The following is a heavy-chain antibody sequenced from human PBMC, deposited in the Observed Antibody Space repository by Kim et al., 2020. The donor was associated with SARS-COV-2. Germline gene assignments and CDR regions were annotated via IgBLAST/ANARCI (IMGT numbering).Heavy chain of an antibody. Sequence: SETLSLTCTVSGGSISSSSYYWGWIRQPPGKGLEWIGSIYYSGSTYYNPSLKSRVTISVDTSKNQFSLKLSSVTAADTAVYYCARPYCSSTSCYGGPWFDPWGQGTLVTVSS. V-gene: IGHV4-39*01. CDR3: ARPYCSSTSCYGGPWFDP. J-gene: IGHJ5*02. CDR1: GGSISSSSYY. D-gene: IGHD2-2*01. CDR2: IYYSGST.